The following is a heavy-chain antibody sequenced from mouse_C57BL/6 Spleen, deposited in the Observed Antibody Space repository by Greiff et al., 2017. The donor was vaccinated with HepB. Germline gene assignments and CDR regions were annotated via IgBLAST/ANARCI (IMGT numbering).Heavy chain of an antibody. J-gene: IGHJ2*01. D-gene: IGHD2-5*01. CDR2: IDPETGGT. CDR1: GYTFTDYE. V-gene: IGHV1-15*01. CDR3: TRKGAYYSNYGDY. Sequence: QVQLQQSGAELVRPGASVTLSCKASGYTFTDYEMHWVKQTPVHGLEWIGAIDPETGGTAYNQKFKGKAILTADKSSSTAYMELRSLTSEDSAVYYCTRKGAYYSNYGDYWGQGTTLTVSS.